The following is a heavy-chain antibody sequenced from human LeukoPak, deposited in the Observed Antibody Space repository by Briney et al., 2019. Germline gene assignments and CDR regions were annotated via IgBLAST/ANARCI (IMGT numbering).Heavy chain of an antibody. D-gene: IGHD6-19*01. CDR1: GFTFSSYA. CDR2: ISDSGGNT. V-gene: IGHV3-23*01. CDR3: AKQDIRSSAWYD. J-gene: IGHJ4*02. Sequence: GGSLRLSCAASGFTFSSYAMSWVRQAPGQGLEWVSAISDSGGNTYYADSVKGRFTISKDNSKNTLYLQMNSLRAEDTAVYYCAKQDIRSSAWYDWGQGTLVTVSS.